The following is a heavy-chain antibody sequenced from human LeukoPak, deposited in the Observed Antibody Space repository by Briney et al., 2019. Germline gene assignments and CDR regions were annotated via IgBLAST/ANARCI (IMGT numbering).Heavy chain of an antibody. V-gene: IGHV1-18*01. CDR2: ISAYNGNT. J-gene: IGHJ4*02. CDR1: GYIFTSYG. Sequence: GAAVKVSCKASGYIFTSYGISWVRQAPGQGLEWMGWISAYNGNTNYAQKLQGRVTMTTDTSTSTAYMELRSLRSDDTAVYYCARGLLTYYDFWSGYSNLDYWGQGTLVTVSS. CDR3: ARGLLTYYDFWSGYSNLDY. D-gene: IGHD3-3*01.